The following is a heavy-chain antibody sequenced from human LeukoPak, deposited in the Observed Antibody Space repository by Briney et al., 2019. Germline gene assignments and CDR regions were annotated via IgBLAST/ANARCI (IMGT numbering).Heavy chain of an antibody. CDR3: AREPRISSGFGY. CDR2: INSDGSST. Sequence: GGSLRLSCAASGFTFSNYWMQWVRQAPGKGLVWVSRINSDGSSTSYADSVKGRFTISRDNAKNTLYLQMNSLRAEDTAVYYCAREPRISSGFGYWGQGTLVTVSS. J-gene: IGHJ4*02. CDR1: GFTFSNYW. V-gene: IGHV3-74*01. D-gene: IGHD2/OR15-2a*01.